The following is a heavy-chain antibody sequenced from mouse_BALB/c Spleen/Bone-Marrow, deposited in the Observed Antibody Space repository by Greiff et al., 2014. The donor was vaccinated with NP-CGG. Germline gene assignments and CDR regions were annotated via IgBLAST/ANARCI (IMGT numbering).Heavy chain of an antibody. CDR3: TTKWDWFAY. D-gene: IGHD4-1*02. CDR1: GFTFSNYW. CDR2: IRLKSNNYAT. J-gene: IGHJ3*01. V-gene: IGHV6-6*02. Sequence: EVKLMESGGGLVQPGGSMKLSCVASGFTFSNYWMNWVRQSPEKGLEWVAEIRLKSNNYATHYAESVKGRFTISRDDSKSSVYLQMNNLRAEDTGIYYCTTKWDWFAYWGQGTPAPVSA.